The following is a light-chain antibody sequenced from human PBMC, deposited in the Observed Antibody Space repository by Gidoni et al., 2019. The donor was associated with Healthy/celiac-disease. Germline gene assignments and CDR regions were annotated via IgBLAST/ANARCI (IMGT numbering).Light chain of an antibody. J-gene: IGLJ1*01. CDR3: QSYDSSLSGYV. CDR1: SSNIGAGYD. Sequence: QSVLTQPPSVSGAPGQRVTISCTGSSSNIGAGYDVHWYQQLPGTAPKLLIYGNSNRPSGVPDRSGSKSGTSASLAITGLQAEDEADYYCQSYDSSLSGYVFGTGTKVTVL. V-gene: IGLV1-40*01. CDR2: GNS.